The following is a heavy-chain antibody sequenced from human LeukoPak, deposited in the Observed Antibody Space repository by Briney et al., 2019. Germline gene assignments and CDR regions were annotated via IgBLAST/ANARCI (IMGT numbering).Heavy chain of an antibody. D-gene: IGHD3-16*02. J-gene: IGHJ3*02. Sequence: GGSLRLSCAASGFTFSSYSMNWVRQAPGKGLEWVSSISSSSSYIYYADSVKGRFTISRDNSKNTLYLQMNSLRAEDTAVYYCARRSRDYVWGSYRGGAFDIWGQGTMVTVSS. CDR3: ARRSRDYVWGSYRGGAFDI. CDR1: GFTFSSYS. V-gene: IGHV3-21*01. CDR2: ISSSSSYI.